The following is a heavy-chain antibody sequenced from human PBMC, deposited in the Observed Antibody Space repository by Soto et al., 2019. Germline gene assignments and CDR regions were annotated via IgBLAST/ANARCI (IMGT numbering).Heavy chain of an antibody. J-gene: IGHJ6*02. CDR1: GYTFTSYG. CDR2: ISAYNGNT. CDR3: ARVFTPYYYYSSGYSRMLNLLDV. D-gene: IGHD3-22*01. V-gene: IGHV1-18*01. Sequence: QVQLVQSGAEVKKPGASVKVSCKASGYTFTSYGISWVRQAPGQGLEWMGWISAYNGNTNYAQKLQGRVTMTTDTSTSTAYMELRSLRSDDTAVYYCARVFTPYYYYSSGYSRMLNLLDVRGQGTTVTVSS.